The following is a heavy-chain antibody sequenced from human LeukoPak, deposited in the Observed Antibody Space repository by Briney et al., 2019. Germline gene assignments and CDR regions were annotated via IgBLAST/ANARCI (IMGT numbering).Heavy chain of an antibody. D-gene: IGHD6-6*01. CDR2: ITSNSATM. V-gene: IGHV3-9*01. CDR1: GFTFSTYW. Sequence: PGGSLRLSCAASGFTFSTYWMSWVRQAPGRGLEWVSGITSNSATMAYADSVKGRFTISRDNAKNSLYLQMNSLRPEDTALYYCAKGIRTVRLHYFDYWGQGTLVTVSS. CDR3: AKGIRTVRLHYFDY. J-gene: IGHJ4*02.